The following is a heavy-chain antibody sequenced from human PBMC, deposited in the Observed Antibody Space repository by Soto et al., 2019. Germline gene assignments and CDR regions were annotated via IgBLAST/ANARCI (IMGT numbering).Heavy chain of an antibody. CDR3: ARAYDSNGNHAFDI. CDR1: GGSISGYF. CDR2: IYSSGST. V-gene: IGHV4-4*07. D-gene: IGHD3-22*01. Sequence: PSETLSLPCTVSGGSISGYFWSWIRQPAGKGLDWIGRIYSSGSTNYNPSLNSRITMSVDTSKNQFSLKLSSVSAADTAVYYCARAYDSNGNHAFDIWGQGTLVTVSS. J-gene: IGHJ3*02.